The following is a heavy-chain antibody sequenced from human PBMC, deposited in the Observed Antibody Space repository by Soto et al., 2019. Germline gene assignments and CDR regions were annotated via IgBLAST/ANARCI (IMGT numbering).Heavy chain of an antibody. V-gene: IGHV4-59*01. CDR1: GGSISSYY. CDR2: IYYSGST. J-gene: IGHJ4*02. CDR3: ARAQWGTEVMDY. Sequence: SETLSLTCTVSGGSISSYYWSWIRQPPGKGLEWIGYIYYSGSTNYNPSLKSRVTISVDTSKNQFSLKLSSVTAADTAVYYCARAQWGTEVMDYWGQGTLVTVSS. D-gene: IGHD3-16*01.